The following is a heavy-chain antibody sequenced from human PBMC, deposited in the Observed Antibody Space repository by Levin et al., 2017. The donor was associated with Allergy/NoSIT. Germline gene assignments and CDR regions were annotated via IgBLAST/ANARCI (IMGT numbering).Heavy chain of an antibody. V-gene: IGHV3-7*01. J-gene: IGHJ4*02. Sequence: GGSLRLSCAASGFTFSSYWMSWVRQAPGKGLEWVANIKQDGSEKYYVDSVKGRFTISRDNAKNSLYLQMNSLRAEDTAVYYCARDGGGSYPEYYFDYWGQGTLVTVSS. D-gene: IGHD1-26*01. CDR1: GFTFSSYW. CDR2: IKQDGSEK. CDR3: ARDGGGSYPEYYFDY.